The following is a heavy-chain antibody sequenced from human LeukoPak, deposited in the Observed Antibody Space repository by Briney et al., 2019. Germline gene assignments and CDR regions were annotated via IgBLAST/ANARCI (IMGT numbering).Heavy chain of an antibody. D-gene: IGHD3-10*01. CDR2: INPNSGGT. Sequence: ASVKVSCKASGYTFTGYYMHWVRQAPGQGLEWMGWINPNSGGTNYAQKFQGRVTMTRDTSISTAYMELSRLRSDDTAVYYCARVRSSQYYYGSGSPPHFDYWGQGTLVTVSS. CDR3: ARVRSSQYYYGSGSPPHFDY. CDR1: GYTFTGYY. J-gene: IGHJ4*02. V-gene: IGHV1-2*02.